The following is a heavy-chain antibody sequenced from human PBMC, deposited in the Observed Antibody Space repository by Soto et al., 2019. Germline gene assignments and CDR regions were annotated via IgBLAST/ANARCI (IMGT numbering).Heavy chain of an antibody. CDR1: GGSISSYY. V-gene: IGHV4-59*01. D-gene: IGHD5-12*01. CDR3: ARDGGYSGYDFDY. CDR2: IYYSGST. Sequence: SETLSLTCTVSGGSISSYYWSWIRQPPGKGLEWIGYIYYSGSTNYNPSLKSRVTISVDTSKNQFSLKLSSVTAADTAVYYCARDGGYSGYDFDYWGQGTLVTVSS. J-gene: IGHJ4*02.